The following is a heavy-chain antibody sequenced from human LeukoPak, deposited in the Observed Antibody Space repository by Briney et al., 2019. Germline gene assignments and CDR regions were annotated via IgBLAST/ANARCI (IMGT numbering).Heavy chain of an antibody. CDR3: ARDIRSVGAPYYFDY. J-gene: IGHJ4*02. D-gene: IGHD1-26*01. Sequence: SETLSLTCTVSGGSISSSSYYWSWMRQPPGTGLEWIGYIYYSGSTNYNPSLKSRVTISVDTSKNQFSLKLSSVTAADTAVYYCARDIRSVGAPYYFDYWGQGTLVTVSS. CDR2: IYYSGST. CDR1: GGSISSSSYY. V-gene: IGHV4-61*01.